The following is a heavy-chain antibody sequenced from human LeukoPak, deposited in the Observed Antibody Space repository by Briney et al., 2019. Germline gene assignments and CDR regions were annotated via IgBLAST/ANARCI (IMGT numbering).Heavy chain of an antibody. CDR1: GYSFTSYC. D-gene: IGHD3-10*01. V-gene: IGHV5-51*01. CDR2: IYPVDSET. CDR3: ARRSESSEYFQH. J-gene: IGHJ1*01. Sequence: GESLKISCQVSGYSFTSYCIGWVRQMPGKGLEWMGIIYPVDSETRYSPSFQCQVTISADKSISTAYLQWSSLKASDTAMYYCARRSESSEYFQHWGQGTLVTVSS.